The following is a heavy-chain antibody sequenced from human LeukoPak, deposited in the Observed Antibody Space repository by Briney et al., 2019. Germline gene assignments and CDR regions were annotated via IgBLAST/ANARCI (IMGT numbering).Heavy chain of an antibody. Sequence: PGGSLRLSCAASGFTVSSNYMSWVRQAPGKGLQWVSVIYSGGNTYYADSVKGRFTISRDNAKNSLYLQMNSLRAEDTAVYYCARDDYYDSSGYYHREYFQHWGQGTLVTVSS. D-gene: IGHD3-22*01. CDR2: IYSGGNT. CDR1: GFTVSSNY. J-gene: IGHJ1*01. CDR3: ARDDYYDSSGYYHREYFQH. V-gene: IGHV3-53*01.